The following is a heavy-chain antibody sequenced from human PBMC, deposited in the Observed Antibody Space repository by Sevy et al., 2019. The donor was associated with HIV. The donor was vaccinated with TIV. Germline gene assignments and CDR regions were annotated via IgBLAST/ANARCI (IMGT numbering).Heavy chain of an antibody. CDR2: ISITGGST. V-gene: IGHV3-23*01. CDR3: AKDRVSGTYYTGDFDY. D-gene: IGHD3-10*01. CDR1: GFTFSIYA. Sequence: GGSLRLSCAASGFTFSIYAMSWVRQAPGKGLEWVSVISITGGSTYYADSIKGRFTISRDNSKNTLYLQMNTLRAEDIAVYYCAKDRVSGTYYTGDFDYWGQGTLVTVSS. J-gene: IGHJ4*02.